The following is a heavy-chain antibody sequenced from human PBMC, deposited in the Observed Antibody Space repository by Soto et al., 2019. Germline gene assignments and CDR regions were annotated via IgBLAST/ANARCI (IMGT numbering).Heavy chain of an antibody. Sequence: QVQLVQSGAEVKKPGASVKVSCKASGYTFTSYDINWVRQATGQGLEWMGWMNPNSGNTGYAQKFQGRVTMTRNTSISTAYRELSSLRSEDTAVYYCARGHLGLWFGSLGYMDVWGKGTTVTVSS. V-gene: IGHV1-8*01. CDR2: MNPNSGNT. CDR1: GYTFTSYD. CDR3: ARGHLGLWFGSLGYMDV. J-gene: IGHJ6*03. D-gene: IGHD3-10*01.